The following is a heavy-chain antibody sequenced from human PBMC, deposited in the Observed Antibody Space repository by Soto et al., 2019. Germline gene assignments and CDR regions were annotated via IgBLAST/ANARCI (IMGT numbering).Heavy chain of an antibody. CDR1: GSSISIGYD. CDR2: IYHGGST. Sequence: ETMSLACAVSGSSISIGYDWGWLRLPPGQGLEWIGRIYHGGSTYYNPSLNSRVTLSIDMTNHHASPILNSVTAAGPAVTFLSRVGPWCPYHYDSSPYTCENGIDPWGQGTRVTVSS. CDR3: SRVGPWCPYHYDSSPYTCENGIDP. V-gene: IGHV4-38-2*01. D-gene: IGHD3-22*01. J-gene: IGHJ5*02.